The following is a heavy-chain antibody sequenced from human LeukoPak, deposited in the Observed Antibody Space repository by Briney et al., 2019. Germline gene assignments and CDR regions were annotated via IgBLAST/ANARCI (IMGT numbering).Heavy chain of an antibody. CDR3: AELADSSANYHFDY. D-gene: IGHD4/OR15-4a*01. J-gene: IGHJ4*02. CDR2: VSGSGDSL. CDR1: GFTFSDYA. V-gene: IGHV3-23*01. Sequence: GGSLRLSCAASGFTFSDYAMGWVRQTPGKGLEWVSSVSGSGDSLYYAEFVKGRFSISRDNFKNTVSLEMNSLRVDDTALYHCAELADSSANYHFDYWGQGILAIVSS.